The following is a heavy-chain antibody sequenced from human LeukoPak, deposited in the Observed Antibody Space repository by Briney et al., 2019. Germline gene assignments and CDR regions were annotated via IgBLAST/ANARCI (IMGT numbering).Heavy chain of an antibody. CDR1: GFTVSSNY. J-gene: IGHJ6*02. V-gene: IGHV3-30*18. D-gene: IGHD4-11*01. CDR2: ISYDGSNK. Sequence: GGSLRLSCAASGFTVSSNYMSWVRQAPGKGLEWVAVISYDGSNKYYADSVKGRFTISRDNSKNTLYLQMNSLRAEDTAVYYCAKDLVSYSNARLEYYYYYGMDVWGQGTTVTVSS. CDR3: AKDLVSYSNARLEYYYYYGMDV.